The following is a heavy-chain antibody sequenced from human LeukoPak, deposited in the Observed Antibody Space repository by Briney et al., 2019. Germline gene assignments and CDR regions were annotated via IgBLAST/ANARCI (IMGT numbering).Heavy chain of an antibody. CDR3: ARDDASDPSASFDL. CDR2: NNPQSGGT. J-gene: IGHJ3*01. D-gene: IGHD1-26*01. CDR1: GYSFRDDY. Sequence: ASVKVSCKDSGYSFRDDYIYWIRQAPGQGLEWVGWNNPQSGGTKYAQKFQGRVTMTGDTSINTAYMELNSLRSDDTAVYYCARDDASDPSASFDLWGQGTLVTVSS. V-gene: IGHV1-2*02.